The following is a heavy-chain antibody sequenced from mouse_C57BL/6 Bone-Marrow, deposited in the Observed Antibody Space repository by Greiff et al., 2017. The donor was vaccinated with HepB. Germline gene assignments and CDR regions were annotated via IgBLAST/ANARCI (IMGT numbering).Heavy chain of an antibody. CDR3: ARGRVYDYDSYYAMDY. CDR2: IYPGSGST. J-gene: IGHJ4*01. D-gene: IGHD2-4*01. Sequence: QVQLQQPGAELVKPGASVNMSCKASGYTFTSYWITWVKQRPGQGLEWIGDIYPGSGSTNYNEKFKSKATLTVDTSSSTAYMQLSSLTSEDSAVYYCARGRVYDYDSYYAMDYWGQGTSVTVSS. CDR1: GYTFTSYW. V-gene: IGHV1-55*01.